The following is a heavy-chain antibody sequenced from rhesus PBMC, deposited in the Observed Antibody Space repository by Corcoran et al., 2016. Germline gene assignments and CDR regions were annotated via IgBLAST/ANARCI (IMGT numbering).Heavy chain of an antibody. J-gene: IGHJ4*01. V-gene: IGHV4-169*01. D-gene: IGHD6-25*01. CDR3: ARAGSWDAPNY. CDR1: GGSISSSY. Sequence: QLQLQESGPGLVKPSETLSVTCAVSGGSISSSYWSWIRQAQGKGLEWIGYIYGSGSSTNYNPALKSRVPLAVDTSKNQSVLKLSSVAAADTAVYYCARAGSWDAPNYWGQGVLVTVSS. CDR2: IYGSGSST.